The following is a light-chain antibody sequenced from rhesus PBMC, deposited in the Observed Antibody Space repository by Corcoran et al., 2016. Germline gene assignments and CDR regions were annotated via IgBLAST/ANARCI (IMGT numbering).Light chain of an antibody. Sequence: DIQMTQSPSPLSASVGDRVTITCRASQGITTHLHWYQQNAGKPPKRLIYAASSLERGVPSRCSGSGSGTDFTPTSSSLQPEDCATYYRPQYHNTPLTFGPGTKLDIK. CDR2: AAS. CDR3: PQYHNTPLT. V-gene: IGKV1-43*01. CDR1: QGITTH. J-gene: IGKJ3*01.